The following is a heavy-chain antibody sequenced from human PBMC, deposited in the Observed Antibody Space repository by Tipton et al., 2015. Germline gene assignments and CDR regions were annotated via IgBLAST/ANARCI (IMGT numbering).Heavy chain of an antibody. CDR3: ATTRITLFENWFDS. Sequence: TLSLTCTVSDGSISSYYWSWIRQPPGKGLEWLGYIFDDGSISYNPSLKTRVTISRDTSKNQFSLKLSSVTAADTAMYYCATTRITLFENWFDSWGQGILVTVSS. J-gene: IGHJ5*01. D-gene: IGHD3-3*01. V-gene: IGHV4-59*01. CDR2: IFDDGSI. CDR1: DGSISSYY.